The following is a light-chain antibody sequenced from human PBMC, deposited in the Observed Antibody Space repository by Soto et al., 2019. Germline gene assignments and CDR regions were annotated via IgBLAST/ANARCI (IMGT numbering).Light chain of an antibody. CDR1: QSISSY. CDR2: AAS. J-gene: IGKJ1*01. V-gene: IGKV1-39*01. CDR3: QQSYSTPT. Sequence: DIQMTQSPSSLSASVGDRVIITCRASQSISSYLNWYQQKPGKIPKLLIYAASRLQSGVPSRFSGSGSGTHFTLTISSLQPEDFATYYCQQSYSTPTFGQGTKVEIK.